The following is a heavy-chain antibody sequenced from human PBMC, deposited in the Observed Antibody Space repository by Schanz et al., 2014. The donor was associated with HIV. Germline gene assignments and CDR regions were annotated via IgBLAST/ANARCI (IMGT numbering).Heavy chain of an antibody. CDR1: GFTFSTYS. CDR3: AKDNGWPLASYYGMDV. Sequence: EVQLVESGGGLVQPGGSLRLSCAASGFTFSTYSMNWVRQAPGKGLEWVSYISSSSSTIYYADSVKGRFTISRDKSKNTLYLQMNSLRAEDTALYYCAKDNGWPLASYYGMDVWGQGTSVTVSS. J-gene: IGHJ6*02. V-gene: IGHV3-48*01. CDR2: ISSSSSTI. D-gene: IGHD6-19*01.